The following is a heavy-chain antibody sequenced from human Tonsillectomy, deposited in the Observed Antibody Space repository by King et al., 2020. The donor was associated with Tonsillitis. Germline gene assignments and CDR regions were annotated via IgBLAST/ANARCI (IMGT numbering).Heavy chain of an antibody. J-gene: IGHJ4*02. Sequence: TLQESGPALVKPTQTLTLTCTFSGFSLSTSGMCVSWIRQPPGKALEWLARIDWDDDKYYSTSLKTRLTISKDTSKNQVVLTMTNMDPVDTATYYCARIGGGLQPFDYWGQGTLVTVSS. CDR3: ARIGGGLQPFDY. D-gene: IGHD5-24*01. CDR2: IDWDDDK. V-gene: IGHV2-70*11. CDR1: GFSLSTSGMC.